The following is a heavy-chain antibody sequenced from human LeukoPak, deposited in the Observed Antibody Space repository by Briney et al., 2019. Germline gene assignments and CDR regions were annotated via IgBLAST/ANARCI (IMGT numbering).Heavy chain of an antibody. CDR3: ARQLWSPHYFDY. CDR1: GGSISSYY. CDR2: IYYSGST. Sequence: SETLSLTCTVSGGSISSYYWSWIRQPPGKGLEWIGYIYYSGSTNYNPSLKSRVTISVDTSKNQFSLKLSSVTAADTAVYYCARQLWSPHYFDYWGQGTLVTVSS. J-gene: IGHJ4*02. D-gene: IGHD5-18*01. V-gene: IGHV4-59*08.